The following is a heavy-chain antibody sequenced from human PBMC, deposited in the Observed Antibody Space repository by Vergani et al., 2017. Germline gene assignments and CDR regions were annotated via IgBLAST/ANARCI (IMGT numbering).Heavy chain of an antibody. CDR2: LTGGGGST. Sequence: EVQLLESGGSLKQPGGSVRLSCAASGFTFSTYAMHWVRQAPGKGLEWVSPLTGGGGSTYYADSFKGRFIISRDNSRDTLYLQMNSLRPEDTATYYCVKDAGSYENFFASWGKGTLVTVSS. D-gene: IGHD1-26*01. CDR3: VKDAGSYENFFAS. V-gene: IGHV3-23*01. J-gene: IGHJ4*02. CDR1: GFTFSTYA.